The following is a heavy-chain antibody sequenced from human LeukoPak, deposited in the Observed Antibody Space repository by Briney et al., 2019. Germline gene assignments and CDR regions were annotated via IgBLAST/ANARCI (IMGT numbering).Heavy chain of an antibody. J-gene: IGHJ4*02. CDR3: ARSSERRFYFDY. V-gene: IGHV3-53*01. CDR2: IYSGGTT. CDR1: GFTVSSNY. D-gene: IGHD3-22*01. Sequence: GGSLRLSCAASGFTVSSNYMSWVRQAPGKGLEWVSIIYSGGTTFYADSVKGRFTISRDNSKNTLFLQMNTLRAEDTAVYYCARSSERRFYFDYWGQGTLVTVSS.